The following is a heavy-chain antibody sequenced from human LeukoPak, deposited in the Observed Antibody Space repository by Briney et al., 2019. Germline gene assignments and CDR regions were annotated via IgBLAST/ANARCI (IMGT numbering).Heavy chain of an antibody. CDR1: GVSISSGDYY. Sequence: SETLSLTCTVSGVSISSGDYYWSWIRQPPGKGLEWIGYIYYSGSTYYNPSLKSRVTISVDTPKNQFSLKLSSVTAADTAVYYCARGEPSQRIAVANWFDPWGQGTLVTVSS. D-gene: IGHD6-19*01. CDR2: IYYSGST. CDR3: ARGEPSQRIAVANWFDP. J-gene: IGHJ5*02. V-gene: IGHV4-30-4*01.